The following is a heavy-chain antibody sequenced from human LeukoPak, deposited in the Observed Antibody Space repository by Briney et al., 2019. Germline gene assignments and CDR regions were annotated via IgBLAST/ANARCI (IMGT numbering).Heavy chain of an antibody. Sequence: GGSLRLSCAASGFTFSSYEMNWVRQAPGKGLEWVPYISSSGSTIYYADSVKGRFTISRDNAKNSLYLQMNSLRAEDTAVYYCARDRDSSGYSSDAFDIWGQGTMVTVSS. V-gene: IGHV3-48*03. J-gene: IGHJ3*02. CDR1: GFTFSSYE. CDR2: ISSSGSTI. D-gene: IGHD3-22*01. CDR3: ARDRDSSGYSSDAFDI.